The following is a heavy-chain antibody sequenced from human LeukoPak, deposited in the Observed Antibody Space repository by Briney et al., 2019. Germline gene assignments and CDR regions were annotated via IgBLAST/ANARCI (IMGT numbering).Heavy chain of an antibody. V-gene: IGHV3-30-3*01. Sequence: GGSLRLSCAASGFTFSSYAMHWVRQAPGKGLEWVAVISYDGSNKYYADSVKGRFTISRDNSKNMLYLQMNSLRAEDTAVYYCAREGPSTLALDYWGQGTLVTVSS. D-gene: IGHD3-16*01. CDR1: GFTFSSYA. J-gene: IGHJ4*02. CDR2: ISYDGSNK. CDR3: AREGPSTLALDY.